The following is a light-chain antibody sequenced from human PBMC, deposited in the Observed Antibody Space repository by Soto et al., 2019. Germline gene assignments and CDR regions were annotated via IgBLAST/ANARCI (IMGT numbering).Light chain of an antibody. Sequence: IVLTQFPGTLSFSAGERATLSCRASQSVSSSYLAWYQQKPGQAPRLLIYGASSRATGIPDRFSGSGSGTDFTLTISRLEPEDFAVYYCQQYGSSPRTFGQGTKVDIK. J-gene: IGKJ1*01. CDR2: GAS. CDR1: QSVSSSY. CDR3: QQYGSSPRT. V-gene: IGKV3-20*01.